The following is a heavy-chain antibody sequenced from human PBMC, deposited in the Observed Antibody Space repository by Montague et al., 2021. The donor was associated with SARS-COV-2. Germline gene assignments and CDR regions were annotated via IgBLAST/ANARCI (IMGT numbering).Heavy chain of an antibody. Sequence: SETLSLTCTVYGGSFSGYYWCWICQPPGRGLEWIGVINHSGSTNYYPSLKSRGTISVDTSKNQFPLKLSSVTAADTAVYYCAGDSPFYSSGWSSRFWASSFDYWGQGTLVTVSS. D-gene: IGHD6-19*01. CDR3: AGDSPFYSSGWSSRFWASSFDY. CDR1: GGSFSGYY. J-gene: IGHJ4*02. CDR2: INHSGST. V-gene: IGHV4-34*01.